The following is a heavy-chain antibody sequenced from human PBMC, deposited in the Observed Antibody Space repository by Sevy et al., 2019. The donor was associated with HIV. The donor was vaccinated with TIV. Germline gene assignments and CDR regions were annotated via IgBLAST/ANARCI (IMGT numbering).Heavy chain of an antibody. J-gene: IGHJ4*02. V-gene: IGHV1-2*04. D-gene: IGHD2-2*01. CDR3: ARAPLDCSSTSCHPAY. Sequence: ASVKVSCKASGYTFTGYYMHWVRQAPGQGLEWMGWINPNSGGTNYAQKFQGWVTMTRDTSISTAYMELSRLRSDDTAVYYCARAPLDCSSTSCHPAYWGQGTLVTVSS. CDR2: INPNSGGT. CDR1: GYTFTGYY.